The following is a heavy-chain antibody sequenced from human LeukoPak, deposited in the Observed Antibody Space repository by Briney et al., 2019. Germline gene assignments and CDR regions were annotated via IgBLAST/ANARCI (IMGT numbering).Heavy chain of an antibody. CDR1: GGSFSGYY. J-gene: IGHJ4*02. CDR2: INHSGGT. Sequence: SETLSLTCAVYGGSFSGYYWSWIRQPPGKGLEWIGEINHSGGTNYNPSLKSRVTISVDTSKNQFSLKLSSVTAADTAVYYCARGRFYGSGSYMGSYYFDYWGQGTLVTVSS. V-gene: IGHV4-34*01. CDR3: ARGRFYGSGSYMGSYYFDY. D-gene: IGHD3-10*01.